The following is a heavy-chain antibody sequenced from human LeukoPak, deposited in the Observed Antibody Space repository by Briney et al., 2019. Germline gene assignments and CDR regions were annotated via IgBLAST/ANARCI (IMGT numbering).Heavy chain of an antibody. D-gene: IGHD3-10*01. CDR2: IYHSGSS. V-gene: IGHV4-4*02. J-gene: IGHJ4*02. Sequence: SGTLSLTCAVSGGSISSSNWWSWVRQPPGKGLEWIGEIYHSGSSNYNPSLKSRVTISLDKSKNQFSLSLSSVTAADMAVYYCARSGSGSYYLAYWGQGTLVTVSS. CDR3: ARSGSGSYYLAY. CDR1: GGSISSSNW.